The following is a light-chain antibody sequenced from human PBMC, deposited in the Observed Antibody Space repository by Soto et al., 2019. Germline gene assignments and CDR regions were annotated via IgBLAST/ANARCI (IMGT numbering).Light chain of an antibody. CDR2: GAS. V-gene: IGKV3-15*01. J-gene: IGKJ5*01. CDR3: QHYYGTSPIP. CDR1: QSVTTN. Sequence: EIVVTQSQATLSASPGERATLSCRASQSVTTNLAWYQQKPGQAPRLLIHGASIRATGIPARFSGSGSGTEFALTISSLQSEDFALYYCQHYYGTSPIPFGQRTRLEIK.